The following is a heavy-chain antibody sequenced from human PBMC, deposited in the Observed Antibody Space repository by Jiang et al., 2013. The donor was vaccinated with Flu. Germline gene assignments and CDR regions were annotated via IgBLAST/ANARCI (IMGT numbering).Heavy chain of an antibody. V-gene: IGHV3-30*04. CDR1: GFTFSSYA. D-gene: IGHD5-24*01. J-gene: IGHJ4*02. CDR3: ARDRVATIGGGYFDY. Sequence: VQLLESGGGVVQPGRSLRLSCAASGFTFSSYAMHWVRQAPGKGLEWVAVISYDGSNKYYADSVKGRFTISRDNSKNTLYLQMNSLRAEDTAVYYCARDRVATIGGGYFDYVGPGNPGHRL. CDR2: ISYDGSNK.